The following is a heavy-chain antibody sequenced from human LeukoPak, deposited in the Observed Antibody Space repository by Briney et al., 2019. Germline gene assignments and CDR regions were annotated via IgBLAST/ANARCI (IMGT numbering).Heavy chain of an antibody. CDR2: IKQDGSEK. Sequence: GGSLRLSCAASGFIFSDYWMSWVRQAPGKGLEWVANIKQDGSEKYYVDSVKGRFTISRDNAKNSFYLQMNSLRAEDTAVYYCARGRYSPTIFDYWGQGTLVTVSS. D-gene: IGHD3-9*01. J-gene: IGHJ4*02. CDR3: ARGRYSPTIFDY. V-gene: IGHV3-7*03. CDR1: GFIFSDYW.